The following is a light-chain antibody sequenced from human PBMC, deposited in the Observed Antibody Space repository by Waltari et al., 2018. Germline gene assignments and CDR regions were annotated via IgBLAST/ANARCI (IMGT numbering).Light chain of an antibody. V-gene: IGLV8-61*01. CDR2: KIN. J-gene: IGLJ2*01. CDR1: PCSLPCPST. Sequence: QTVVTHAPSLSVSPGGTVTPTCPFSPCSLPCPSTLHWYRQPPGQAPRTLIYKINSRSAGVPDRFSGSFLGNKAALTITGAQADDESDYYCLMYMGSGIWVFGGGTKVTVL. CDR3: LMYMGSGIWV.